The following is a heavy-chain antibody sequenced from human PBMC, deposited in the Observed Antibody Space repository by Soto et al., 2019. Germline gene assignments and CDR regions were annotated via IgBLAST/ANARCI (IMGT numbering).Heavy chain of an antibody. CDR1: GYSFTSYH. V-gene: IGHV1-18*04. D-gene: IGHD6-13*01. CDR2: INAYDGHT. J-gene: IGHJ5*02. Sequence: ASVKVSCKASGYSFTSYHIHWLRQAPGQGLEWLGWINAYDGHTNYVKKFQGRVTMTTDTSTSTASMELRSLRSDDTAVYYCARVSYSGNWFVHSVAGPNWFDPWGQGTLVTVSS. CDR3: ARVSYSGNWFVHSVAGPNWFDP.